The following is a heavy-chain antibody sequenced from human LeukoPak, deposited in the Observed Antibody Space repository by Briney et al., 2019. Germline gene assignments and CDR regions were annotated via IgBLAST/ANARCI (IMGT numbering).Heavy chain of an antibody. V-gene: IGHV4-39*07. CDR3: ARFRVAGPSYYFDY. J-gene: IGHJ4*02. CDR1: GGSISRSRDY. D-gene: IGHD6-19*01. Sequence: PSETLSLTCTVSGGSISRSRDYWGWIRQPPGKGLEWIGSIYYSGSTYYNPSLKSRVTISVDTSKNQFSLKLSSVTAADTAVYYCARFRVAGPSYYFDYWGQGTLVTVSS. CDR2: IYYSGST.